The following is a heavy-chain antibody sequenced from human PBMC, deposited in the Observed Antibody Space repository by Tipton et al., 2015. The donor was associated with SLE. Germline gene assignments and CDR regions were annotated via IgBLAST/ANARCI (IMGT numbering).Heavy chain of an antibody. V-gene: IGHV4-39*07. J-gene: IGHJ4*02. CDR2: IYYTGST. D-gene: IGHD2-15*01. Sequence: TLSLTCSVSGGSISSRSYYWGWIRQPPGKGLEWIGSIYYTGSTYYNPSLKSRVTISEDTSKNQFSLKLSSVTAADTAVYYCASQNGEGYCSGGSCPGDWGQGTLVTVSS. CDR3: ASQNGEGYCSGGSCPGD. CDR1: GGSISSRSYY.